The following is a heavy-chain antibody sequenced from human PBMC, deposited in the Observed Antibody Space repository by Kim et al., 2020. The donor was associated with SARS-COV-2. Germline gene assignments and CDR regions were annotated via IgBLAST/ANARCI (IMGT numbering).Heavy chain of an antibody. J-gene: IGHJ4*02. CDR1: GGSISSYY. V-gene: IGHV4-59*08. D-gene: IGHD3-9*01. CDR2: IYYSGST. CDR3: ARHNYGILTGWNSYYFDY. Sequence: SETLSLTCTVSGGSISSYYWSWIRQPPGKGLEWIGYIYYSGSTNYNPSLKSRVTISVDTSKNQFSLKLSSVTAADTAVYYCARHNYGILTGWNSYYFDYWGQGTLVTVSS.